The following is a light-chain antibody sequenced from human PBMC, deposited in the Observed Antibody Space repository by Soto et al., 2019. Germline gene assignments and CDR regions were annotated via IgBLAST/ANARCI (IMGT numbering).Light chain of an antibody. J-gene: IGLJ1*01. V-gene: IGLV1-44*01. CDR1: SSNIGSNT. CDR3: AAWDDSLNRSYV. Sequence: QSVLTQPPSASGTPGQRVTISCSGSSSNIGSNTVNWYQQLPGTAPKLLIYSNDYQPSGVPDRFSGSKSGTSASLAISGLQSEDEADYYCAAWDDSLNRSYVFGTGTKVTVL. CDR2: SND.